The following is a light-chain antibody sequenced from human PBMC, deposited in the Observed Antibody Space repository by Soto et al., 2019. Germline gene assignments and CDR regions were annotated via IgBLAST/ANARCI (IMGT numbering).Light chain of an antibody. Sequence: EIVLTQSPGTLSLSPGERATLSCRASQSVISTYLAWYQQKPGQAPRLLIYGASSRATGIPDRFSGSGSGTDVTLTISRREPEDFAVYYCQQYRDSLGTFGQGTKVEIK. CDR1: QSVISTY. CDR2: GAS. J-gene: IGKJ1*01. CDR3: QQYRDSLGT. V-gene: IGKV3-20*01.